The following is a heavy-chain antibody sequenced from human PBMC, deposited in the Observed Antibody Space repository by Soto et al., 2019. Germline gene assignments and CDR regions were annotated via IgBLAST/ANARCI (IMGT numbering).Heavy chain of an antibody. Sequence: LETLSLTCTVSGGSSSSSSYYWSWIRQPPGMGLGWIGYIYYTGSTNYNPSLKSRVTISVDTSKNQFSLKLSSVTAADTAVYYCARVGSSWYLGMDVWGQGTTVTVSS. J-gene: IGHJ6*02. V-gene: IGHV4-61*01. CDR2: IYYTGST. CDR3: ARVGSSWYLGMDV. D-gene: IGHD6-13*01. CDR1: GGSSSSSSYY.